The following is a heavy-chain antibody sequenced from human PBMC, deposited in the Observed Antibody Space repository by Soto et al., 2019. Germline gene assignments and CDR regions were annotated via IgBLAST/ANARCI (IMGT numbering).Heavy chain of an antibody. CDR3: ARSTGPSIEGAARPGPALEYYGMDV. J-gene: IGHJ6*02. D-gene: IGHD6-6*01. CDR1: GFTFSSYG. V-gene: IGHV3-33*01. Sequence: GGSLRLSCAASGFTFSSYGMHWVRQAPGKGLEWVAVIWYDGSNKYYADSVKGRFTISRDNSKNTLYLQMNSLRAEDTAVYYCARSTGPSIEGAARPGPALEYYGMDVWGQGTTVTVSS. CDR2: IWYDGSNK.